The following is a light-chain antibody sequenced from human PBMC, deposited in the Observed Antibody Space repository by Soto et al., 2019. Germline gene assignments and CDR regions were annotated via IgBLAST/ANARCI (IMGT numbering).Light chain of an antibody. V-gene: IGLV2-8*01. J-gene: IGLJ2*01. CDR1: SSDVGGYNC. CDR2: EVS. CDR3: SSYAGSNIPVV. Sequence: QSALTQPPSASGSPGQSVTISCTGTSSDVGGYNCVSWYQQHPGKAPKLMIYEVSKRPSGVPDRFSGSKSGNTAFLTVSGLQAEDEADYYCSSYAGSNIPVVFGGGTQLTVL.